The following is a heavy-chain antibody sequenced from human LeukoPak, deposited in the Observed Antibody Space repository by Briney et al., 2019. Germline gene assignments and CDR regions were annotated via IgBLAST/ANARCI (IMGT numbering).Heavy chain of an antibody. Sequence: PGRSLRLSCAASGFTFSSYAMHWVRQAPGTGLEWVAVISYDGSNKYYADSVKGRFTISRDNSKNTLYLQMNSLRAEDTAVYYCARARSHIVVVTALVVWGQGTLVTVSS. CDR2: ISYDGSNK. CDR3: ARARSHIVVVTALVV. D-gene: IGHD2-21*02. CDR1: GFTFSSYA. V-gene: IGHV3-30*01. J-gene: IGHJ4*02.